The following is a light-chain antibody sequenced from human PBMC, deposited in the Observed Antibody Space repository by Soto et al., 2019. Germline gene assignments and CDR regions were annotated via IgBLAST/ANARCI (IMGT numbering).Light chain of an antibody. CDR3: QSYDSSLSGVV. CDR2: EVI. CDR1: SSDVGGYEY. J-gene: IGLJ2*01. V-gene: IGLV2-14*01. Sequence: QSVLTQPASVSGSPGQSITISCTGTSSDVGGYEYVSWYQQYPGKAPKLMIYEVIDRPAGAPRRFSGSKSGNTASLTITGLQAEDEADYYCQSYDSSLSGVVFGGGTKLTVL.